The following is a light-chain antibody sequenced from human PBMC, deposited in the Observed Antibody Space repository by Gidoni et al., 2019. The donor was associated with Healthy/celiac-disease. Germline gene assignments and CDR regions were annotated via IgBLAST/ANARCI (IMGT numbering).Light chain of an antibody. CDR2: GAS. CDR1: QSVSSSY. J-gene: IGKJ5*01. CDR3: QQYGSSRSIT. V-gene: IGKV3-20*01. Sequence: EIVSTQSPGTLSLSPGERATLSCRASQSVSSSYLAWYQQKPGQAPRLLIYGASSRATGIPDRFSGSGYGTDFTLTISRLEPEDFAVYYCQQYGSSRSITFGQGTRLEIK.